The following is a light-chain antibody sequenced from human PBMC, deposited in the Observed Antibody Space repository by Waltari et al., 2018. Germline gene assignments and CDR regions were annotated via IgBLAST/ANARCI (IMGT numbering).Light chain of an antibody. J-gene: IGKJ2*01. Sequence: DIVMTQSPDSLGVSLGERATIHCNSSQSVFYANNKNYLAWYQQRPGQPPKLLIYWASTRASGVPDRFSGSGSGTDFTLTISSLQAEDAAIYYCQQCYGSPYTFGQGTKLDI. CDR2: WAS. CDR3: QQCYGSPYT. V-gene: IGKV4-1*01. CDR1: QSVFYANNKNY.